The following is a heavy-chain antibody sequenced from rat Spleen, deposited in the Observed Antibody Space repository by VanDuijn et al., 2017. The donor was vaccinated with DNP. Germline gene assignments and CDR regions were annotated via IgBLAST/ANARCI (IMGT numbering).Heavy chain of an antibody. CDR3: ARVPNTYYVMDA. J-gene: IGHJ4*01. CDR2: IWTGGTT. CDR1: GFSLTSYH. Sequence: QVQLKESGPGLVQPSETLSLTCTVSGFSLTSYHVSWVRQPPGKGLEWMGIIWTGGTTAYNSLLKSRLSITRDTSKSQVFLKMNSLQTEDTATYYCARVPNTYYVMDAWGQGASVTVSS. V-gene: IGHV2-43*01. D-gene: IGHD3-8*01.